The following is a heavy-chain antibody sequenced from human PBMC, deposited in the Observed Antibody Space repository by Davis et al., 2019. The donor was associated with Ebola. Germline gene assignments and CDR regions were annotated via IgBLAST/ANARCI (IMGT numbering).Heavy chain of an antibody. J-gene: IGHJ6*02. CDR3: ASGPARLVLGYYYYGMDV. V-gene: IGHV4-59*01. CDR1: GASISAYY. CDR2: VHYTGAT. D-gene: IGHD6-6*01. Sequence: GSLRLSCTVSGASISAYYWSWIRQPPGKGLEWIGYVHYTGATHYNASLKSRVTISVDTSKNQFSLKLSSVTAADTAVYYCASGPARLVLGYYYYGMDVWGQGTTVTVSS.